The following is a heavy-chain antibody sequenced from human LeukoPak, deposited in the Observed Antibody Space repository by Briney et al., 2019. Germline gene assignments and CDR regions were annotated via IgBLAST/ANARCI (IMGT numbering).Heavy chain of an antibody. CDR2: ISYDGSNK. D-gene: IGHD2-15*01. CDR1: GFTFCSYA. Sequence: GRSLRLSCAASGFTFCSYAMNWVRQAPGKGLEWVAVISYDGSNKYYADSVKGRFTISRDNSKNTLYLQMNSLRAEDTAVYYCARDSRGWSNYYCMDVWGQGTTVTVSS. J-gene: IGHJ6*01. CDR3: ARDSRGWSNYYCMDV. V-gene: IGHV3-30-3*01.